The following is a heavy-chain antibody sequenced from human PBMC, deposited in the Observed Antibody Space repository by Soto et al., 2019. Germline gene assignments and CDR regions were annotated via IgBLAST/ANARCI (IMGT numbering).Heavy chain of an antibody. J-gene: IGHJ6*02. V-gene: IGHV4-30-2*01. Sequence: TLSLTCTVSGGSITTAGYSWSWIRQPPGKALEWIGYVYHTGNAYPKPSLKSRVTISLDRPKNQFSLKMTSVTAADTALYYCASRPFYYYGLDVWGQGTTVTVSS. CDR3: ASRPFYYYGLDV. CDR1: GGSITTAGYS. CDR2: VYHTGNA.